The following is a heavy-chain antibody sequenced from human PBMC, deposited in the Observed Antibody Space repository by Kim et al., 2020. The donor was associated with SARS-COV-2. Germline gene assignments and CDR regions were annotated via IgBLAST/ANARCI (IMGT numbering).Heavy chain of an antibody. CDR2: ISGYNGTT. D-gene: IGHD3-10*01. J-gene: IGHJ6*02. Sequence: ASVKVSCKASGYTFTNYGISWVRQAPGQGLEWMGWISGYNGTTNYAQKLQGRVTMTTDTSTTTAYMELGSLKSDDTAVYYCARGSEVRVVVGLSAPDVFYVTDGWGQGTPVTVSS. CDR3: ARGSEVRVVVGLSAPDVFYVTDG. CDR1: GYTFTNYG. V-gene: IGHV1-18*01.